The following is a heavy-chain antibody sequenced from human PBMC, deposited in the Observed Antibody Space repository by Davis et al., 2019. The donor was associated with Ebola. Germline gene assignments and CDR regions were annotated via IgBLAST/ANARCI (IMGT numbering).Heavy chain of an antibody. J-gene: IGHJ4*02. D-gene: IGHD6-13*01. V-gene: IGHV4-59*08. Sequence: MPSETLSLTCTVSGGSISSYYWSWIRQPPGKGLEWIGYIYYSGSTNYNPSLKSRVTISVDTSKNQFSLKLRSVTAADTAVYYCARHGTHSSSWHYWGQGTLVTVSS. CDR1: GGSISSYY. CDR2: IYYSGST. CDR3: ARHGTHSSSWHY.